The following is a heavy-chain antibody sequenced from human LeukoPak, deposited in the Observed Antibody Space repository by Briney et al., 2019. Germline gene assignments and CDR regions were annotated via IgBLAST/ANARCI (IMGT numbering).Heavy chain of an antibody. CDR2: IWSDGSNK. J-gene: IGHJ6*02. CDR3: ARERRAITGMGFYYGMDL. CDR1: GFTFSTYG. V-gene: IGHV3-33*01. Sequence: RGSLRLSCAASGFTFSTYGMHWVRQAPGKGLEWVALIWSDGSNKYYADSVRGRFTISGDNSKNTLYLQMNSLRAEDTAVYYCARERRAITGMGFYYGMDLGGQEPSVTVSS. D-gene: IGHD1-20*01.